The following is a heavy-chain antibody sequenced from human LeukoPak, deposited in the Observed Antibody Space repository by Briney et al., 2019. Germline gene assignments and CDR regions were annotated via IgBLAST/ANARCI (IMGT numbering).Heavy chain of an antibody. Sequence: GSLRLSCAASGFTLSSYWMSWVRQAPGKGLEWVANIKQDGSEKYYVDSVKGRFTISRDNAKNSVYLQMNSLRVEDTAVYYCAREATGYSAGWGDYWGQGTLVTVSS. CDR1: GFTLSSYW. V-gene: IGHV3-7*01. D-gene: IGHD5-12*01. CDR2: IKQDGSEK. J-gene: IGHJ4*02. CDR3: AREATGYSAGWGDY.